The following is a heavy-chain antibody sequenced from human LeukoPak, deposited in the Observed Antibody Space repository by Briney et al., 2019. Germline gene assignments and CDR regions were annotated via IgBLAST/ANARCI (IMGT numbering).Heavy chain of an antibody. CDR2: IYYSGST. Sequence: SETLSLTCTVSGGSISSYYWSWIRQPPGKGLEGIGYIYYSGSTNYNPSLKSRITISVDTSKNQFSLKLNSVTAADTAVYYCARDIAAAFACFQHWGQGTLVTVSS. CDR3: ARDIAAAFACFQH. CDR1: GGSISSYY. V-gene: IGHV4-59*01. D-gene: IGHD6-13*01. J-gene: IGHJ1*01.